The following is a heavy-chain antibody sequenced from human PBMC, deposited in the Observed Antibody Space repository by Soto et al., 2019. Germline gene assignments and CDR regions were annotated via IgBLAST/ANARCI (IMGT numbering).Heavy chain of an antibody. D-gene: IGHD6-19*01. J-gene: IGHJ6*02. CDR3: ANRPQWPNYYYGMDV. CDR1: GFTFSSYW. CDR2: INSDGSST. V-gene: IGHV3-74*01. Sequence: GGSLRLSCAASGFTFSSYWMHWVRQAPGKGLVWVSRINSDGSSTSYADSVKGRFTISRDNAKNTLYLQMNSLRAEDTAVYYCANRPQWPNYYYGMDVWGQGTTVTVSS.